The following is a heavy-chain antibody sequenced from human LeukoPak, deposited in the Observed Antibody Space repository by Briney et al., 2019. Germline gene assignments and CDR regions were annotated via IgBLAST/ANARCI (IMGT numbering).Heavy chain of an antibody. Sequence: GGSLRLSCAASRFTFSNYAMHWVRQAPGKGLEWVAVISYDGVNQYYADSVKGRFTISRDNSNSTLHLQMDRLRAEDTAVYYCAKSRLGYCSSSSCSGYYFDFWGQGTLVTVSS. V-gene: IGHV3-30*04. CDR1: RFTFSNYA. CDR2: ISYDGVNQ. CDR3: AKSRLGYCSSSSCSGYYFDF. D-gene: IGHD2-2*01. J-gene: IGHJ4*02.